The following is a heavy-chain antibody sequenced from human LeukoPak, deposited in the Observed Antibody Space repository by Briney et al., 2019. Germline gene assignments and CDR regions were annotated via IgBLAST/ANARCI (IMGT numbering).Heavy chain of an antibody. CDR2: ISYDGSNK. CDR1: GFTFSSYA. D-gene: IGHD3-9*01. CDR3: ARDLSGHFDWLLSAPYFDY. J-gene: IGHJ4*02. V-gene: IGHV3-30*04. Sequence: GGSLRLSCAASGFTFSSYAMHWVRQASGKGLEWVAVISYDGSNKYYADSVKGRFTISRDNSKNTLYLQMNSLRAEDTAVYYCARDLSGHFDWLLSAPYFDYWGQGTLVTVSS.